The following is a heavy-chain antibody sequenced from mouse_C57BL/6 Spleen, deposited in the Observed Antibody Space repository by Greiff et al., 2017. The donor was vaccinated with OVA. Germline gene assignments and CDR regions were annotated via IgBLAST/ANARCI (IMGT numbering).Heavy chain of an antibody. Sequence: QVQLQQPGTELVKPGASVKLSCKASGYTFTSYWMHWVKQRPGQGLEWIGNINPSNGDTNYNEKFKSKATLTVDKSSSTAYMQLSSLTSEDSAVYYCARGEAYYSNSYYFDYWGQGTTLTVSS. V-gene: IGHV1-53*01. CDR1: GYTFTSYW. D-gene: IGHD2-5*01. CDR3: ARGEAYYSNSYYFDY. J-gene: IGHJ2*01. CDR2: INPSNGDT.